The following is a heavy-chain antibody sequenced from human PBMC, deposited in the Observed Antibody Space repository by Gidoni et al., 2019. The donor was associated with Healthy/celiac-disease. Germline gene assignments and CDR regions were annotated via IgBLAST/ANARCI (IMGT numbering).Heavy chain of an antibody. J-gene: IGHJ3*02. V-gene: IGHV3-30*18. CDR2: ISYDGSNK. D-gene: IGHD3-9*01. CDR3: AKTYYDILTGTGAAFDI. Sequence: QVQLVESGGGVVQPGRSLRPSCAASGFTFSSYGMHWVRQAPGKGLEWVAVISYDGSNKYYADSVKGRFTISRDNSKNTLYLQMNSLRAEDTAVYYCAKTYYDILTGTGAAFDIWGQGTMVTVSS. CDR1: GFTFSSYG.